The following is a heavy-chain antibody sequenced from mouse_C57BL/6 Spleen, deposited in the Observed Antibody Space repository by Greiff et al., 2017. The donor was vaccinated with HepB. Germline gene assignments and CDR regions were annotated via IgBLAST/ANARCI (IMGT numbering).Heavy chain of an antibody. D-gene: IGHD3-2*02. CDR2: IYPGDGDT. Sequence: VKLQESGPELVKPGASVKISCKASGYAFSSSWMNWVKQRPGKGLEWIGRIYPGDGDTNYNGKFKGKATLTADKSSSTAYMQLSSLTSEDSAVYFCARSEGAQVTFDYWGQGTTLTVSS. V-gene: IGHV1-82*01. CDR1: GYAFSSSW. CDR3: ARSEGAQVTFDY. J-gene: IGHJ2*01.